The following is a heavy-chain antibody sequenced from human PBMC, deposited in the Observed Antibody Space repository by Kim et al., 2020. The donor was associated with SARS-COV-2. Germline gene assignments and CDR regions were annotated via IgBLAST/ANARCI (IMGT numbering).Heavy chain of an antibody. CDR3: ANYYYDSSGYYEYYYGMDV. CDR2: MNPNSGNT. V-gene: IGHV1-8*01. CDR1: GYTFTSYD. Sequence: ASVKVSCKASGYTFTSYDINWVRQATGQGLEWMGWMNPNSGNTGYAQKFQGRVTMTRNTSISTAYMELSSLRSEDTAVYYCANYYYDSSGYYEYYYGMDVWGQGTTVTVSS. J-gene: IGHJ6*02. D-gene: IGHD3-22*01.